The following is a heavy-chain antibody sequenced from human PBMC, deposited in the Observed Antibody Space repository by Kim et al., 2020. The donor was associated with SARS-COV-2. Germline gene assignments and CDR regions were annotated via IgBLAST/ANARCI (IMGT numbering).Heavy chain of an antibody. CDR3: AKDNLPRNMAAAGPFYYYGMDV. D-gene: IGHD6-13*01. Sequence: GGSLRLSCAASGFTFSTFAMNWVRQAPGKGLEWVAVISGIGTGRSGLRANYADSVKGRFTISRDNSNNTVYLEMNSLRADDTAVYYCAKDNLPRNMAAAGPFYYYGMDVWGQGTTVTVSS. J-gene: IGHJ6*02. V-gene: IGHV3-23*01. CDR1: GFTFSTFA. CDR2: ISGIGTGRSGLRA.